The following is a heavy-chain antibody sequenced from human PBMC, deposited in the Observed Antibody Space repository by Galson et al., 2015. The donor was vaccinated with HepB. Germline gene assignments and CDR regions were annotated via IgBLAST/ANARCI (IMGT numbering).Heavy chain of an antibody. V-gene: IGHV3-21*01. D-gene: IGHD3-22*01. CDR3: ARVIGYYDSTHAFDI. Sequence: LRLSCAASGFTFSSYSMNWVRQAPGKGLEWVSSISSSSSYIYYADSVKGRFTISRDNAKNSLYLQMNSLRAEDTAVYYCARVIGYYDSTHAFDIWGQGTMVTVSS. J-gene: IGHJ3*02. CDR2: ISSSSSYI. CDR1: GFTFSSYS.